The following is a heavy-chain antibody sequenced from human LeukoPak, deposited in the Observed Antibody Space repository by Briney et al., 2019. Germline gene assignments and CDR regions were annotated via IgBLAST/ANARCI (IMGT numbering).Heavy chain of an antibody. Sequence: PGGSLRLSCAASGFTFSSYAMSWVRQAPGKGLEWVSAISGSGGSTYYADSVKGRFTISRDNSKNTLYLQMNSLRAEDTAVYYCARDLIVIEDDSSAFDYWGQGTLVTVSS. V-gene: IGHV3-23*01. J-gene: IGHJ4*02. CDR2: ISGSGGST. CDR3: ARDLIVIEDDSSAFDY. D-gene: IGHD3-22*01. CDR1: GFTFSSYA.